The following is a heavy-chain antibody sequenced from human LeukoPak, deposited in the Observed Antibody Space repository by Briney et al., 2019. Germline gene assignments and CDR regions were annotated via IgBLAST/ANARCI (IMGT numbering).Heavy chain of an antibody. CDR2: ITSDGGRT. CDR3: ARDNWGPDH. D-gene: IGHD7-27*01. Sequence: GGSLTLSCAASGFTFTDCWIHWIRLAPGTGLMWVSHITSDGGRTDYADSVSGPSTMTRDNAKNTVYLQMNSLRVDDTAVYYCARDNWGPDHWGQGTLVTVSS. J-gene: IGHJ4*02. CDR1: GFTFTDCW. V-gene: IGHV3-74*01.